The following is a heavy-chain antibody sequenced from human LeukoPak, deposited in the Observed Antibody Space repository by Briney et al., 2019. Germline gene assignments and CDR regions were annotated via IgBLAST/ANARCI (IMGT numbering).Heavy chain of an antibody. Sequence: GGSLRLSCAASGFTFSSYAMSWVRQAPGKGLEWVSAISGSGGSTYYADSVKGRFTISGDNSKNTLYLQMNSLRAEDTAVYYCAKDLDYYDSSGYNAFDIWGQGTMVTVSS. CDR2: ISGSGGST. D-gene: IGHD3-22*01. J-gene: IGHJ3*02. CDR3: AKDLDYYDSSGYNAFDI. CDR1: GFTFSSYA. V-gene: IGHV3-23*01.